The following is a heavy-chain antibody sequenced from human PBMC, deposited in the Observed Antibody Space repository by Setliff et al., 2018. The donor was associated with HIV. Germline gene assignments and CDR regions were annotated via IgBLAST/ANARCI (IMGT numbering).Heavy chain of an antibody. J-gene: IGHJ1*01. Sequence: LSLACAVYGGSFSAYYWSWIRQTPGKGLEWIGEINHSGGTNYNPSLKSRVTMSVDTSKNQFSLKLSSVTAADTAVFYCARGGYSYGFGRHRAYFQYWGQGTQVTVSS. CDR2: INHSGGT. V-gene: IGHV4-34*01. CDR3: ARGGYSYGFGRHRAYFQY. CDR1: GGSFSAYY. D-gene: IGHD5-18*01.